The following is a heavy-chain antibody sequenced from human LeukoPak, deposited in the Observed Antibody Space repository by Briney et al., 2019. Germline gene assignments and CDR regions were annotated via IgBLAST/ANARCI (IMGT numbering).Heavy chain of an antibody. CDR1: GYSISNGYY. Sequence: PSETLSLTCTVSGYSISNGYYWGWIRQPPGKGLEWIGSIYHSGSTYYNPSLKSRVTISIDTSKNQFSLKLSSVTAADTAVYYCASTPLGMAVITPFPFYYWGQGTLVTVSS. CDR2: IYHSGST. J-gene: IGHJ4*02. V-gene: IGHV4-38-2*02. CDR3: ASTPLGMAVITPFPFYY. D-gene: IGHD4-23*01.